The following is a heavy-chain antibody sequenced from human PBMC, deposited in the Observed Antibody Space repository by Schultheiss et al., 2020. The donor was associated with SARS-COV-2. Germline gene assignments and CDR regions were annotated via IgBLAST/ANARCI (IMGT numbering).Heavy chain of an antibody. V-gene: IGHV3-30*03. CDR2: ISYDGSNK. Sequence: SCAASGFTFSSYGMHWVRQAPGKGLEWVAVISYDGSNKYYADSVKGRFTISRDNSKNTLYLQMNSLRAEDTAVYYCASPHLPYGGNSFFDYWGQGTLVTVSS. CDR1: GFTFSSYG. J-gene: IGHJ4*02. CDR3: ASPHLPYGGNSFFDY. D-gene: IGHD4-23*01.